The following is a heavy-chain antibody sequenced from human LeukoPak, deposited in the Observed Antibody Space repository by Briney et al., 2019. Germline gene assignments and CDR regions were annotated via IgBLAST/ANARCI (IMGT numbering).Heavy chain of an antibody. CDR1: GYTFTSYG. D-gene: IGHD3-3*01. CDR2: ISAYSGNT. Sequence: ASVKVSCKASGYTFTSYGISWVRQAPGQGLEWMGWISAYSGNTSYAQKLQGRVTMTTDTSTSTAYMELRSLRSDDTAVYYCARDGRNYDFWSGSLVPRYGMDVWGQGTTVTVSS. V-gene: IGHV1-18*01. CDR3: ARDGRNYDFWSGSLVPRYGMDV. J-gene: IGHJ6*02.